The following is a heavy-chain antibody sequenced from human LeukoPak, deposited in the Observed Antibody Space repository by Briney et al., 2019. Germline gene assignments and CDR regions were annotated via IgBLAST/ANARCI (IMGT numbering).Heavy chain of an antibody. D-gene: IGHD1-14*01. CDR3: ATGEALDY. V-gene: IGHV4-4*07. CDR1: GTSISSHY. Sequence: PSETLSLTCTVSGTSISSHYWSSIRQPAGKGLEWIGRLYTSGSTKYNPSLKSRVSMSVDTSKNEFSLKLSSVTAADTAVYFCATGEALDYWGQGTLVTVSS. J-gene: IGHJ4*02. CDR2: LYTSGST.